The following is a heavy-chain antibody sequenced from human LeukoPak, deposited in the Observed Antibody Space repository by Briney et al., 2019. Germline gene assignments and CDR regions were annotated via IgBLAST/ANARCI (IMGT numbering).Heavy chain of an antibody. V-gene: IGHV4-34*01. Sequence: SETLSLTCAVYGGSFSGYYWSWIRQPPGKGLEWIGEINHSGSTYYNPSLKSRVTISVDTSKNQFSLKLSSVTAADTAVYYCARPTYGDYGEYHFDYWGQGTLVTVSP. J-gene: IGHJ4*02. D-gene: IGHD4-17*01. CDR2: INHSGST. CDR3: ARPTYGDYGEYHFDY. CDR1: GGSFSGYY.